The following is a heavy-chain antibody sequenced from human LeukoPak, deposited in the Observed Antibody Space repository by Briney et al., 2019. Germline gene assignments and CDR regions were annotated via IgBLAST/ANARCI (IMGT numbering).Heavy chain of an antibody. V-gene: IGHV4-39*07. J-gene: IGHJ4*02. D-gene: IGHD6-13*01. CDR2: INHSGST. CDR1: GGSISSGSYY. CDR3: ARPTYSSSWYFDY. Sequence: PSQTLSLTCTVSGGSISSGSYYWSWIRQPPGKGLEWIGEINHSGSTNYNPSLKSRVTISVDTSKNQFSLKLSSVTAADTAVYYCARPTYSSSWYFDYWGQGTLVTVSS.